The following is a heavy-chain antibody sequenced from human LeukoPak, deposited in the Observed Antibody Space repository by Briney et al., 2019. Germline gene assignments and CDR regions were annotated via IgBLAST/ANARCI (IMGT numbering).Heavy chain of an antibody. CDR2: ISSVSRYI. Sequence: AGGSLRLSCAVSGFTFSSYGMNWVRQAPGKGLEWVSSISSVSRYIYYADSVKGRFTISRDNAKNSLFLQMNSLRAEDTAVYYCARADYYDSSGWDWGQGTLVTVSS. J-gene: IGHJ4*02. V-gene: IGHV3-21*01. CDR1: GFTFSSYG. CDR3: ARADYYDSSGWD. D-gene: IGHD3-22*01.